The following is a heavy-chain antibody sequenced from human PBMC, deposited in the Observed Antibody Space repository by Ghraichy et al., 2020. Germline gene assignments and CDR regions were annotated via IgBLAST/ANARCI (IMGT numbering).Heavy chain of an antibody. D-gene: IGHD6-13*01. CDR1: GFTFSDYY. CDR3: ATGSSWSTSFDY. Sequence: GGSLRLSCAASGFTFSDYYMSWIRQAPGKGLEWVSYISSSSSYTNYADSVKGRFTISRDNAKNSLYLQMNSLRAEDTAVYYCATGSSWSTSFDYWGQGTLVTVSS. V-gene: IGHV3-11*03. J-gene: IGHJ4*02. CDR2: ISSSSSYT.